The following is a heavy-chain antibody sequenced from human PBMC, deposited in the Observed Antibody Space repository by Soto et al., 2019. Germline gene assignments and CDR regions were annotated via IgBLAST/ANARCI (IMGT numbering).Heavy chain of an antibody. CDR2: LNSYNGNT. CDR3: AIEPVAGIWFDP. Sequence: QVQLVQSGAEVKKPGASVKVSCKASGYTFTSYGISWVRQAPGQWLEWMGWLNSYNGNTNYAQKLQGRVTMTTDTSTSSAYRELRSLRSDDTAVYYCAIEPVAGIWFDPWGQGTLVTVSS. V-gene: IGHV1-18*01. D-gene: IGHD6-19*01. CDR1: GYTFTSYG. J-gene: IGHJ5*02.